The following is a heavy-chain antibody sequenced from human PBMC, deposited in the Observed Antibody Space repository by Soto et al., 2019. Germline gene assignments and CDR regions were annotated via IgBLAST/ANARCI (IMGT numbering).Heavy chain of an antibody. Sequence: GASVKVSCQASGGTFSSYAISWVRQAPGQGLEWMGGIIPIFGTANYAQKFQGRVTITADESTSTAYMELSSLRSEDTAVYYCARAGYCSGGSCYSDYWGQGTLVTVSS. J-gene: IGHJ4*02. V-gene: IGHV1-69*13. CDR1: GGTFSSYA. CDR2: IIPIFGTA. CDR3: ARAGYCSGGSCYSDY. D-gene: IGHD2-15*01.